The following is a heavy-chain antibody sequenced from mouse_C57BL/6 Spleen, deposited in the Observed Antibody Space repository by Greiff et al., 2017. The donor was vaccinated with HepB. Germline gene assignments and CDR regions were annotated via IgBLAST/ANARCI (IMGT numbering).Heavy chain of an antibody. J-gene: IGHJ1*03. V-gene: IGHV1-61*01. CDR2: IYPSDSET. CDR1: GYTFTSYW. D-gene: IGHD1-1*01. Sequence: VQLQQSGAELVRPGSSVKLSCKASGYTFTSYWMDWVKQRPGQGLEWIGNIYPSDSETHYNQKFKDKATLTVDKSSSTAYMQLSSLTSEDSAVYYCARKSFITTVVAEGYFDVWGTGTTVTVSS. CDR3: ARKSFITTVVAEGYFDV.